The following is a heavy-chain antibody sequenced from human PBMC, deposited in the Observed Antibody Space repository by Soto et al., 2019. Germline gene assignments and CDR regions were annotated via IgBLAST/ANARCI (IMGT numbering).Heavy chain of an antibody. Sequence: QVQLVQSGTEVKKPGASVKVSCKASDYTFSSYGISWVRQAPGQGLEWMGWICGYNGNTKYAQKLQGRLTMTTDTSTSTAYVELRSLRSDDTAVYYCARGSRSFGVVIFQHYDMDVWGQGTTVTVSS. CDR3: ARGSRSFGVVIFQHYDMDV. J-gene: IGHJ6*02. D-gene: IGHD3-3*01. CDR2: ICGYNGNT. CDR1: DYTFSSYG. V-gene: IGHV1-18*01.